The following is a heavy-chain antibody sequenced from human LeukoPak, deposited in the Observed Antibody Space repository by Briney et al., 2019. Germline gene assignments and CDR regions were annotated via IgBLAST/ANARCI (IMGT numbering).Heavy chain of an antibody. V-gene: IGHV4-39*01. CDR1: GGSISSSSYY. Sequence: SETLSLTCTVSGGSISSSSYYWGWILQPPGKGLEWIGSIYYSGSTYYNPSLKSRVTISVDTSKNQFSLKLSSVTAADTAVYYCARGAAAVYWFDPWGQGTLVTVSS. CDR2: IYYSGST. CDR3: ARGAAAVYWFDP. J-gene: IGHJ5*02. D-gene: IGHD6-13*01.